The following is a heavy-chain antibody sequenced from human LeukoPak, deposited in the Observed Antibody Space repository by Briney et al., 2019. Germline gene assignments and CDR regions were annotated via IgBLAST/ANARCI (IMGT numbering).Heavy chain of an antibody. CDR3: AKGPRGYDSSGYYRPYNWFDP. V-gene: IGHV3-23*01. CDR2: ISGSGGST. D-gene: IGHD3-22*01. CDR1: GFTFSSYA. Sequence: GGSLRLSCAASGFTFSSYAMSWVRQAPGKGLEWVSAISGSGGSTYYADSVKGRFTISRDNSKNTLYLQMNSLRAEDTAVYYCAKGPRGYDSSGYYRPYNWFDPWGQGTLVTVSS. J-gene: IGHJ5*02.